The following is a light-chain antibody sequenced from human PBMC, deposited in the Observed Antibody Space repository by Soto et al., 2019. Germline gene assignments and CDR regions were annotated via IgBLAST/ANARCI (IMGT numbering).Light chain of an antibody. J-gene: IGKJ1*01. Sequence: DIPMTQSPSSLSASVGDRVTLTCRASQDISQYLAWYQQRPGKVPKLLIYYASTLQSGVPSRFSGSGSGTEFTLTISSLQPEDVATYYCLKYTKDAPVTFGQGTKVEI. V-gene: IGKV1-27*01. CDR1: QDISQY. CDR3: LKYTKDAPVT. CDR2: YAS.